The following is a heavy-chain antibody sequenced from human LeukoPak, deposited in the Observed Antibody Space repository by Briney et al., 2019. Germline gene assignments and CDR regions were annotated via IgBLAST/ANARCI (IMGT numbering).Heavy chain of an antibody. J-gene: IGHJ4*02. Sequence: ASVKVSCKASGYTFIGYYMYWVRQAPGQGLEWMGWINPNSGGTNYAQKFQGRVTMTRDTSINTAYMELSRLRSDDTAVYYCARDSIGATWGQGTLVTVSS. CDR1: GYTFIGYY. CDR2: INPNSGGT. V-gene: IGHV1-2*02. CDR3: ARDSIGAT. D-gene: IGHD1-26*01.